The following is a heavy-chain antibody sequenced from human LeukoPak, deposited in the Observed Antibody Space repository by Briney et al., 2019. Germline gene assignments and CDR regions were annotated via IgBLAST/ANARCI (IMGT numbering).Heavy chain of an antibody. CDR1: GGSISSTTYY. J-gene: IGHJ5*02. CDR3: ASYGSGSYYDWFDP. D-gene: IGHD3-10*01. Sequence: PSETLSLTCTVSGGSISSTTYYWAWIRQPPGKGLEYIGSIYYSGSTYYNPSLKSRVTISVDTSKNQFSLKLSSVTAADTAVYYCASYGSGSYYDWFDPWGQGTLVTVSS. CDR2: IYYSGST. V-gene: IGHV4-39*01.